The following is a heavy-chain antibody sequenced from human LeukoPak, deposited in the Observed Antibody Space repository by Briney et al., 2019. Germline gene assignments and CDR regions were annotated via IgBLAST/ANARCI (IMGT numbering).Heavy chain of an antibody. J-gene: IGHJ6*03. CDR3: ARDRPPYCSSTSCPLMDV. Sequence: SETLSLTCTVSGGSISSHYWSWIRQPPGKGLEWIGYIYYNGSTNYNPSLKSRVTISVDTSKNQFSLKLSSVTAADTAVYYCARDRPPYCSSTSCPLMDVWGKGTTVTVSS. CDR1: GGSISSHY. V-gene: IGHV4-59*11. D-gene: IGHD2-2*01. CDR2: IYYNGST.